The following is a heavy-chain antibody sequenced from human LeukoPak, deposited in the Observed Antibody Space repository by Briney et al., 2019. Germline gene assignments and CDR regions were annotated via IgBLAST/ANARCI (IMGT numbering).Heavy chain of an antibody. Sequence: ASVKVSCKASGYTFTGYYMHWVRQAPGQGLEWMGVINPSGGSTSYAQKFQGRVTVTRDTSTSTVYMELSSLRSEDTAVYYCARDDNGDNWFDPWGQGTLVTVSS. CDR3: ARDDNGDNWFDP. CDR2: INPSGGST. J-gene: IGHJ5*02. D-gene: IGHD4-17*01. V-gene: IGHV1-46*01. CDR1: GYTFTGYY.